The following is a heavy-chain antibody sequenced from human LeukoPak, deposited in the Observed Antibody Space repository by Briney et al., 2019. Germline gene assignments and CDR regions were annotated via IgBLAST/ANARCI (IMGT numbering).Heavy chain of an antibody. CDR3: ARDLGSSWFEPLDY. D-gene: IGHD6-13*01. Sequence: SGTLSLTCAVSGGSISSSARWSWVRQPPGKGLEWIGEVYHSGSTNYNSFLKSRVTISVDKSKNQFSLKLTSATAADTAVYYCARDLGSSWFEPLDYWGQGILVIVSS. CDR1: GGSISSSAR. V-gene: IGHV4-4*02. CDR2: VYHSGST. J-gene: IGHJ4*02.